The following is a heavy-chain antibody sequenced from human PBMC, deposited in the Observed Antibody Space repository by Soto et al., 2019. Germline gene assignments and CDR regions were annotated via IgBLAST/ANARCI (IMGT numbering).Heavy chain of an antibody. CDR2: IYYSGRT. J-gene: IGHJ4*02. V-gene: IGHV4-39*01. Sequence: SETLSLTCIVSGESISSSSYYWGWIRQPPGKGLEWIGSIYYSGRTYYNPSFKSRVTISIDTSKNQFSLKLSSVTATDTAVYYCARQRTTVVTQAYFDHWGQGALVTVS. CDR3: ARQRTTVVTQAYFDH. D-gene: IGHD2-21*02. CDR1: GESISSSSYY.